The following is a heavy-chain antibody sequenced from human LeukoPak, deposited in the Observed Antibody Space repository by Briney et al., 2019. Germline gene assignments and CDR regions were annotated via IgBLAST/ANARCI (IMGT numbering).Heavy chain of an antibody. CDR2: IYPGDSDT. Sequence: GESLKISCKGSGYSFTSYWIGWVRQMPGKGLEWMGIIYPGDSDTRYSPSFQGQVTISADKSISTVYLQWSSLKASDTAMYYCARTAMGDCSGGSCYSDNALDIWGQGTMVTVSS. V-gene: IGHV5-51*01. CDR1: GYSFTSYW. D-gene: IGHD2-15*01. J-gene: IGHJ3*02. CDR3: ARTAMGDCSGGSCYSDNALDI.